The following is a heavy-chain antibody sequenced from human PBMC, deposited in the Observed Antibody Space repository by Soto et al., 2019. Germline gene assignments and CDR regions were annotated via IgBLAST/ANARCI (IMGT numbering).Heavy chain of an antibody. CDR1: GFSFGSYA. J-gene: IGHJ4*02. V-gene: IGHV3-23*01. CDR3: ARWSYLDY. CDR2: IRGSDGKT. D-gene: IGHD3-3*01. Sequence: PGGSLRLSCAASGFSFGSYALSWVRQAPGKGLEWVSTIRGSDGKTFYADAVKGRFSISRDTSQNTLYLQMNSLRADDTAIYYCARWSYLDYWGQGTRVTVSS.